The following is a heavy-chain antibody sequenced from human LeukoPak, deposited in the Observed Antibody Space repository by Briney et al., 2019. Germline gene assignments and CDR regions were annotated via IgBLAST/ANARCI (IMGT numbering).Heavy chain of an antibody. J-gene: IGHJ4*02. CDR2: ISSSSSYI. D-gene: IGHD4-11*01. Sequence: GRSLRLSCAASGFTFSSYSMNWVRQAPGKGLEWVSSISSSSSYIYYADSVKGRFTISRDNAKNSLYLQMNSLRAEDTAVYYCARALTRNTKFDYWGQGTLVTVSS. CDR1: GFTFSSYS. V-gene: IGHV3-21*01. CDR3: ARALTRNTKFDY.